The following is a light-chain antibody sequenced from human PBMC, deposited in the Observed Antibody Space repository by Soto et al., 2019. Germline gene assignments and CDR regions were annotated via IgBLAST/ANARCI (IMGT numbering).Light chain of an antibody. J-gene: IGLJ1*01. CDR1: SSDVGGYNY. V-gene: IGLV2-8*01. CDR2: EVN. CDR3: SSYAGSSNV. Sequence: QSALTQPASVSGSPGQSVTISCTGTSSDVGGYNYVSWYQQLPGEAPKLIIYEVNKRPSGVPDRFSGSKSGNTASLTVSGLQAEDEADYYCSSYAGSSNVFGTGTKLTVL.